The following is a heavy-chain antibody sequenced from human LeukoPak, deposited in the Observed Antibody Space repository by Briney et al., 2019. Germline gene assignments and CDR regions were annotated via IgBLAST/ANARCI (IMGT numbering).Heavy chain of an antibody. D-gene: IGHD1-26*01. CDR3: AREAYSAYAFDI. CDR1: GYTFTGYY. CDR2: INPNSGGT. Sequence: ASVKVFCKASGYTFTGYYMHWVRQAPGQGLEWMGWINPNSGGTNYAQKFQGRVTMTRDTSISTAYMELSRLRSDDTAVYYCAREAYSAYAFDIWGQGTMVTVSS. V-gene: IGHV1-2*02. J-gene: IGHJ3*02.